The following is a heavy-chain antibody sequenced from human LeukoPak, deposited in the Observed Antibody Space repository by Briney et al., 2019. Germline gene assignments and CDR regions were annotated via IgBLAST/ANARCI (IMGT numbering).Heavy chain of an antibody. D-gene: IGHD2/OR15-2a*01. J-gene: IGHJ4*02. CDR3: ASRPFSSLDY. CDR1: GDSITRSSYY. V-gene: IGHV4-39*01. Sequence: SETLSLTCTVSGDSITRSSYYWGWIRQPPGKGLEWVGNIYSSGSTYYNPSLKSRVTISVDTSKNQVSLKLSSVTAADTAVYYCASRPFSSLDYWGQGTQVSVSS. CDR2: IYSSGST.